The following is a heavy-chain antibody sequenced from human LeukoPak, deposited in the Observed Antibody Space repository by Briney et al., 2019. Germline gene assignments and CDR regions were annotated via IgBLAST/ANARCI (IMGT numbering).Heavy chain of an antibody. CDR1: GYTFTGYY. J-gene: IGHJ4*02. D-gene: IGHD2-2*01. V-gene: IGHV1-2*02. CDR2: INPNSGGT. CDR3: ARVIGLGYCSSTSCYPADYYFDY. Sequence: GASVKVSCKASGYTFTGYYMHWVRQAPGQGLEWMGWINPNSGGTNYAQKFQGRVTMTRDTSISTAYMGLSRLRSDDTAVYYCARVIGLGYCSSTSCYPADYYFDYWGQGTLVTVSS.